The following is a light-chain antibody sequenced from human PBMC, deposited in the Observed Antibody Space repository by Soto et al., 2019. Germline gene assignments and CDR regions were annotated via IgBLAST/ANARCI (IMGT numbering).Light chain of an antibody. V-gene: IGKV1-5*01. CDR1: QSIGTW. Sequence: DIQMTQYPSTLSASVGDRVTITCGGSQSIGTWLARYQQNPGKAPQXXIFDASTLESGLPSRFSGSGSGTDFTLTISSLQPDDCATYYCQQYSDSSGSFGQGTKV. CDR3: QQYSDSSGS. J-gene: IGKJ1*01. CDR2: DAS.